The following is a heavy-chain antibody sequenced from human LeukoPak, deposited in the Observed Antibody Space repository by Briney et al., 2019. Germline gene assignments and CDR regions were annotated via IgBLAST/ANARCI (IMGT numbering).Heavy chain of an antibody. J-gene: IGHJ5*01. V-gene: IGHV4-59*01. CDR2: INNIGST. Sequence: SETLSLACRVSGDSINTSYWSWNRQPPGQALEWIGYINNIGSTNYNPSLKSRVTISVDTSKNQFSLKLTSVTAADTAVYFCARDLFPINWFESWGQGTLVTVSS. CDR1: GDSINTSY. D-gene: IGHD2-2*02. CDR3: ARDLFPINWFES.